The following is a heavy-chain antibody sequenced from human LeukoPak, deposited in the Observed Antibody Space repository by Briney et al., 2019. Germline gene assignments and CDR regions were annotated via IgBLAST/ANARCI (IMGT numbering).Heavy chain of an antibody. D-gene: IGHD2-15*01. J-gene: IGHJ4*02. V-gene: IGHV3-33*01. Sequence: GGSLRLSCAASGFTFSTYGMLWVRQAPGKGLEWVALTWREGSDKYADSVKGRFTISRDNAKNSLYLQMNSLRAEDTAVYYCARAVAVVAATRGLDYWGQGTLVTVSS. CDR3: ARAVAVVAATRGLDY. CDR2: TWREGSDK. CDR1: GFTFSTYG.